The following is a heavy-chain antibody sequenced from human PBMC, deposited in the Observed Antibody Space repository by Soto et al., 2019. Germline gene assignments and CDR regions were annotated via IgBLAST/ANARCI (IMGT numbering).Heavy chain of an antibody. Sequence: EVQLVESGGGLVKPGGSLRLSCAASGFTFSNAWMNWVRQAPGKGLEWVGRIKSKTDGGTTDYAAPVKGRFTISRDDSKNTLYLLMNSLKTEDTALYYCTTVTLYCYGSGSYYTGYYGMDVWGQGTTVTVSS. CDR1: GFTFSNAW. CDR3: TTVTLYCYGSGSYYTGYYGMDV. V-gene: IGHV3-15*07. CDR2: IKSKTDGGTT. D-gene: IGHD3-10*01. J-gene: IGHJ6*02.